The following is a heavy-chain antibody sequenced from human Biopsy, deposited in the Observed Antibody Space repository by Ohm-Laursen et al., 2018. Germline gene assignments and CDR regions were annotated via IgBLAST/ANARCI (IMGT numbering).Heavy chain of an antibody. CDR3: ARDWLSDGFGGATRTDVFDS. CDR1: GSTFTIYF. Sequence: SVKVSCKAPGSTFTIYFIHWVRQSPGQGLEWMGWVNPNSGATNSAENFRDRVTLTRDTSISAVYIELRRLKSDDPAVYYCARDWLSDGFGGATRTDVFDSWGQGTPVIVSS. V-gene: IGHV1-2*02. J-gene: IGHJ4*02. D-gene: IGHD3-10*01. CDR2: VNPNSGAT.